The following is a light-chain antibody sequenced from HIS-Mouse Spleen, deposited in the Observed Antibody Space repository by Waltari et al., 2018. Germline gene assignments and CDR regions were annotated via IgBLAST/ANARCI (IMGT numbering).Light chain of an antibody. J-gene: IGKJ1*01. CDR2: WAS. Sequence: DIVMTQSPDSLAVSLGERATINCKSSQSVLDSSNNKNYLAWYQQKPGQPPKLLIYWASTRESGVPDRVSGSGSGTDFTLTISSLQAEDVAVYYCQQYYSTPPTFGQGTKVEIK. CDR3: QQYYSTPPT. V-gene: IGKV4-1*01. CDR1: QSVLDSSNNKNY.